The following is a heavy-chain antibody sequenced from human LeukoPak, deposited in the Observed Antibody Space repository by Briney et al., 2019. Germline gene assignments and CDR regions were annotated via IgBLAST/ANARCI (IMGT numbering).Heavy chain of an antibody. J-gene: IGHJ4*02. Sequence: PSETLSLTCAVSGGSINSGGYYWSWIRQPPGKGLEWIGYIYYSGSTNYNPSLKSRVTISVDTSKNQFSLKLSSVTAADTAVYYCARGGWLQLMDYWGQGTLVTVSS. D-gene: IGHD5-24*01. V-gene: IGHV4-61*08. CDR2: IYYSGST. CDR3: ARGGWLQLMDY. CDR1: GGSINSGGYY.